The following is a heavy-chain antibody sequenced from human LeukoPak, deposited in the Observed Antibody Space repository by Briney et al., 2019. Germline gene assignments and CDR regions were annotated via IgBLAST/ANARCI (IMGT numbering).Heavy chain of an antibody. Sequence: SGGSLRLSCAASGFTFSSYGMHWVRQAPGKGLEWVAVIWYDGSNKYYADSVKGRFTISRDNSKNTLYLQMYSLRAEDTAVYYCARGLFGSSGYYPDYWGQGTLVTVSS. V-gene: IGHV3-33*01. CDR3: ARGLFGSSGYYPDY. CDR1: GFTFSSYG. D-gene: IGHD3-22*01. CDR2: IWYDGSNK. J-gene: IGHJ4*02.